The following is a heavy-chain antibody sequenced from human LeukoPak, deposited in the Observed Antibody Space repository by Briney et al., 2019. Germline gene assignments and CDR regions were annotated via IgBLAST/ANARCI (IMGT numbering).Heavy chain of an antibody. CDR1: GFTFSSYG. V-gene: IGHV3-33*06. J-gene: IGHJ4*02. D-gene: IGHD2-15*01. Sequence: PGRSLRLSCAASGFTFSSYGMHWVRQAPGKGLEWVPVRWYDGSNKYYADSVKGRFTISRDNSKHTLYLQMNSLRAEDTSVYYCAQGYCSGGSCYSFDYWGQGTLVTVSS. CDR3: AQGYCSGGSCYSFDY. CDR2: RWYDGSNK.